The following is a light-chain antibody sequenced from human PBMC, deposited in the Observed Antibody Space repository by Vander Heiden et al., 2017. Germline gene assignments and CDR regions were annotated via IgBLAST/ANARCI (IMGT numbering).Light chain of an antibody. CDR3: QSYDSSLSGPVV. CDR2: GNS. Sequence: QSVLPQPPSVYRAPGQRVTISGTGGSSKFGAGYDAHWYQQRPGTAPKLLIYGNSNRPSGVPDRFSGSKSGTSASLAITGLQAEDEADYYCQSYDSSLSGPVVFGGGTKLTVL. V-gene: IGLV1-40*01. J-gene: IGLJ2*01. CDR1: SSKFGAGYD.